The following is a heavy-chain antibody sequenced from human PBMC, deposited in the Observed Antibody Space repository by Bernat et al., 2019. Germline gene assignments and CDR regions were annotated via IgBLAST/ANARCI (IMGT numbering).Heavy chain of an antibody. J-gene: IGHJ5*02. Sequence: QVQMVQSGAEVRKPGASVKGSCKASGYTFSSHGISWVRQAPGQGLEWMGWISAYNGNTNYAQKVQGRVTMTTDTLTSTAYMELRSLRSDDTAVYYCARDVIAVRPGWFDPWGQGTLVTASS. CDR1: GYTFSSHG. V-gene: IGHV1-18*01. CDR2: ISAYNGNT. D-gene: IGHD6-6*01. CDR3: ARDVIAVRPGWFDP.